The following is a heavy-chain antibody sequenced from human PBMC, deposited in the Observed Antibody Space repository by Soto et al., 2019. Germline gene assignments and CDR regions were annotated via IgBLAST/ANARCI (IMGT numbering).Heavy chain of an antibody. CDR2: ISNSGAAT. CDR1: EFTFSNYA. Sequence: PGGSLRLSCVVSEFTFSNYAMSWVRQAPGKGLEWVSAISNSGAATYYTDSVKGRITISRDTSKNTLYLHMNSLRAEDTAVYYCAKLSSSGWYGHIDYWGQGTLVTVSS. CDR3: AKLSSSGWYGHIDY. V-gene: IGHV3-23*01. J-gene: IGHJ4*02. D-gene: IGHD6-19*01.